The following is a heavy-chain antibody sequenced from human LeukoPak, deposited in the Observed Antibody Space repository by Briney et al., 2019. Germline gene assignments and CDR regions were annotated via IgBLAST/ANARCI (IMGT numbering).Heavy chain of an antibody. CDR2: IDQDGSEK. CDR3: ARGGTSGYSSTRHFWGGNYYFDY. V-gene: IGHV3-7*01. CDR1: GFTFDDYW. Sequence: GGSLRLSCGASGFTFDDYWMSWVRQAPGQGLEWVANIDQDGSEKYYLDSAKGRFTISRDNARNSLYLQVNSLRAEDTAVYYCARGGTSGYSSTRHFWGGNYYFDYWGQGSLVTVSS. D-gene: IGHD2-2*01. J-gene: IGHJ4*02.